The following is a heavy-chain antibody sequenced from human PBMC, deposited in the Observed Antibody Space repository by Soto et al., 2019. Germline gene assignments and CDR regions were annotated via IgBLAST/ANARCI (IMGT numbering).Heavy chain of an antibody. CDR3: ARAEDVDTAITLSDPMYFDL. J-gene: IGHJ2*01. D-gene: IGHD5-18*01. CDR1: GGSISSYY. V-gene: IGHV4-59*01. CDR2: IYYSGST. Sequence: QVQLQESGPGLVKPSETLSLTCTVSGGSISSYYWSWIRQPPGKGLESIGYIYYSGSTNYNPSLKSRVTISVDTSKNQFSLKLSSVTAADTAVYYCARAEDVDTAITLSDPMYFDLWGRGTLVTVSS.